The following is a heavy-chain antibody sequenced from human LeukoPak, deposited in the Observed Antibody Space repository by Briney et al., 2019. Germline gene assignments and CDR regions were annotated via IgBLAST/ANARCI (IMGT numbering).Heavy chain of an antibody. J-gene: IGHJ4*02. CDR1: GGSISSYY. CDR3: ARVNNVAAGTWSFDY. CDR2: IYYSGST. V-gene: IGHV4-59*08. Sequence: PSETLSLTCTVSGGSISSYYWSWIRQPPGKGLEWIGYIYYSGSTNYNPSLKSRVTISVDTSKNQFSLKLSSVTAADTAVYYCARVNNVAAGTWSFDYWGQGTLVTVSS. D-gene: IGHD6-13*01.